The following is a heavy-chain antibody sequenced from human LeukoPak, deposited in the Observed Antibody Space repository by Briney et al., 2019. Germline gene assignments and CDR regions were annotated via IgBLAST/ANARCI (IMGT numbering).Heavy chain of an antibody. J-gene: IGHJ4*02. Sequence: PGGSLRLSCAASGFTFSSYAMNWVRQAPGKGLEWVSTFSGSGDTTYYADSVKGRFAISTDNSKNTLYLQMGSLRAEDTAVYYCAKSYSSGWFGLYFDSWGQGTLVTGSS. CDR3: AKSYSSGWFGLYFDS. CDR2: FSGSGDTT. CDR1: GFTFSSYA. V-gene: IGHV3-23*01. D-gene: IGHD6-19*01.